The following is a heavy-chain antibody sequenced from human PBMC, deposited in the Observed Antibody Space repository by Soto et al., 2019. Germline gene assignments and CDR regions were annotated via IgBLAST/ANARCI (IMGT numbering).Heavy chain of an antibody. J-gene: IGHJ4*01. Sequence: PSETLSLTCTVSGGSVSSYYWTWIRQPPGKGLEWIGYIYYSGSTNYNPSLKSRVTISVATSKTQFSLKLSSVTAADTAVYYCVAVPDRAKSAYWGQGTLVTVSS. V-gene: IGHV4-59*08. CDR3: VAVPDRAKSAY. D-gene: IGHD2-2*01. CDR2: IYYSGST. CDR1: GGSVSSYY.